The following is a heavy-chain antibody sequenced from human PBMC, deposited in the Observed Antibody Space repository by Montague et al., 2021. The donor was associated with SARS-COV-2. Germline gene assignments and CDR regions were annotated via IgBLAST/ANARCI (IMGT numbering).Heavy chain of an antibody. CDR1: GDSITNHY. CDR2: MHFTGKT. V-gene: IGHV4-4*07. CDR3: ARDRFDFGAGRQGTIDF. D-gene: IGHD3-10*01. J-gene: IGHJ4*02. Sequence: SKTLSLTCSVSGDSITNHYWSWIRQPAGKGLEWIGRMHFTGKTNFSPFFSSRHTMSADTSKNQFSLKLTSVTAADTAIYFCARDRFDFGAGRQGTIDFWGQGTLVTVSS.